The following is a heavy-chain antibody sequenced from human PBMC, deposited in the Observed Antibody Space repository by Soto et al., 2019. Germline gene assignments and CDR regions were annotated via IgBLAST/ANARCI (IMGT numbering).Heavy chain of an antibody. Sequence: SETLSLTCAVYGGSFSGYYWSWIRQPPGKGLEWIGEINHSGSTNYNPSLTSRVTISVDTSKNQFSLRLSSVTAADTAVYYCARGEGGSSCYFGTRSLYYYGMDVWGQGTTVTVYS. D-gene: IGHD6-13*01. CDR2: INHSGST. J-gene: IGHJ6*02. CDR3: ARGEGGSSCYFGTRSLYYYGMDV. CDR1: GGSFSGYY. V-gene: IGHV4-34*01.